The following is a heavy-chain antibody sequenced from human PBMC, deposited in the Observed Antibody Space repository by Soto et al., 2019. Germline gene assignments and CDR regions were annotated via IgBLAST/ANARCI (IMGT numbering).Heavy chain of an antibody. V-gene: IGHV4-59*01. Sequence: QVQLQESGPGLVKPSETLSLTCTVSGGSISSYYWSWIRQPPGKGLEWIGYIYYSGSTNYNPSLKSRVTISVDTSKNQFSLKLSSVTAADTAVYYCARDGEYCSGGSCYSRWFDPWGHGTLVTVSS. J-gene: IGHJ5*02. CDR1: GGSISSYY. CDR2: IYYSGST. CDR3: ARDGEYCSGGSCYSRWFDP. D-gene: IGHD2-15*01.